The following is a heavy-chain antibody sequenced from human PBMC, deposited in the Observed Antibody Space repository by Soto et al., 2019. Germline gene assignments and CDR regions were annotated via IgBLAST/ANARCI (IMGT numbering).Heavy chain of an antibody. Sequence: QAQLQESGPGLVKPSETLSLTCTVSGGSISTYYWSWIRQPPGKGLEWIGDIYYSGSTNYNPSLKSRVTISVDTSKNQFSLKLSSVTAADTAVYYCARRYGLSAFDIWGQGTTVTVFS. J-gene: IGHJ3*02. CDR3: ARRYGLSAFDI. D-gene: IGHD3-10*01. V-gene: IGHV4-59*08. CDR2: IYYSGST. CDR1: GGSISTYY.